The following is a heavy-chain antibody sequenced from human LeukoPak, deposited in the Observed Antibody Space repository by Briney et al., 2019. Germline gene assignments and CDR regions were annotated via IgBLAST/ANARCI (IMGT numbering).Heavy chain of an antibody. V-gene: IGHV4-34*01. J-gene: IGHJ6*03. CDR3: AKGYYYMDV. CDR2: INHSGST. Sequence: SETLSLTCAVYGGSFSGYYWSWIRQPPGKGLEWIGEINHSGSTNYNASLKSRGTISVDTSNNQFSLKLSSVTAADTAVYYCAKGYYYMDVWGKGTTVTISS. CDR1: GGSFSGYY.